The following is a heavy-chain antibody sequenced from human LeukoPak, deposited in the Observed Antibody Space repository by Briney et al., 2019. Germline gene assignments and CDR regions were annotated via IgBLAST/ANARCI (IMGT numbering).Heavy chain of an antibody. D-gene: IGHD2-21*02. Sequence: ASVKVSCKASGYTFTNYDINWVRQATGQGLEWMGWMNPNSGNTGYSKKFQGRVTMTRDTSINTAYMELRSLRVDDTAVYYCAREGVVVTGIVDPFDIWGQGTTFTVSP. CDR2: MNPNSGNT. CDR3: AREGVVVTGIVDPFDI. CDR1: GYTFTNYD. V-gene: IGHV1-8*01. J-gene: IGHJ3*02.